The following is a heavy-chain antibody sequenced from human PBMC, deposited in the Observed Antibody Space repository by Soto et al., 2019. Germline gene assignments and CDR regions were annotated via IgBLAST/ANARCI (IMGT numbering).Heavy chain of an antibody. Sequence: ASVKVSCGTSGFIFSSHWMTWVRQAPGKGLEWVADIKPDGSDKHYVDSVKGRFTISRDNAEHSLYLQMSSLRAEDTAVYYCARLYGSVSTFDYWGQGTLVTVSS. CDR3: ARLYGSVSTFDY. J-gene: IGHJ4*02. D-gene: IGHD6-25*01. CDR2: IKPDGSDK. CDR1: GFIFSSHW. V-gene: IGHV3-7*01.